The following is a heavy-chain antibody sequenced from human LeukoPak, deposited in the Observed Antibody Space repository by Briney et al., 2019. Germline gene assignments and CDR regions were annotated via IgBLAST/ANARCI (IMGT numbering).Heavy chain of an antibody. CDR3: ARSAAPPDPPHPFLDY. Sequence: GESLKISCKGSGYSFTSYWIGWVRQMPGKGLEWMGIIYPGDSDTRYSPSFQGQVTISADKSISTAYLQWSSLKASDTAMYYCARSAAPPDPPHPFLDYWGQGTLVTVSS. CDR2: IYPGDSDT. J-gene: IGHJ4*02. CDR1: GYSFTSYW. V-gene: IGHV5-51*01. D-gene: IGHD2-2*01.